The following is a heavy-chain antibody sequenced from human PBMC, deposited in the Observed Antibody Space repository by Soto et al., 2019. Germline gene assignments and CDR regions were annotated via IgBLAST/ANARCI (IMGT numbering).Heavy chain of an antibody. D-gene: IGHD6-13*01. CDR1: GFTFSSYG. V-gene: IGHV3-33*01. Sequence: QVQLVESGGGVVQPGRSLRLSCAASGFTFSSYGMHWVRQAPGKGLEWVAVIWYDGSNKYYADSVKGRFTISRDNSKNTRYLQMNSLRAEDTAVYYCARDREQQLIPFDYWGQGTLVTVSS. CDR2: IWYDGSNK. CDR3: ARDREQQLIPFDY. J-gene: IGHJ4*02.